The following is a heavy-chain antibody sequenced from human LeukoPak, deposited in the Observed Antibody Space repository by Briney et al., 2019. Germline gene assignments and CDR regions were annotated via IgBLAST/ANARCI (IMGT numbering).Heavy chain of an antibody. D-gene: IGHD1-26*01. V-gene: IGHV4-34*01. CDR1: GGSFSGFY. J-gene: IGHJ4*02. CDR3: ARNGYYSADY. Sequence: SETLSLTCAVYGGSFSGFYWNWIRQPPGKGLEWIGEIDHSGSTNYNPSLKSRVTISVDRANNQFSLNLSSVTATDTAIYFCARNGYYSADYWGQGTLVTVSS. CDR2: IDHSGST.